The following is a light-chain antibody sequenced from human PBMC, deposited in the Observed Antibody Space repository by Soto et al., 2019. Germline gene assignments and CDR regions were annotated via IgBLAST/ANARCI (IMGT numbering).Light chain of an antibody. V-gene: IGLV1-40*01. CDR2: GNS. Sequence: QSVLTQPPSVSGAPGQRVTISCTGSSSNIGAGYDVHWYQQLPGTAPKLLIYGNSNRRSGVPDRVSGYKSGTSASLAITGLQAEDEADYYCQSYDSSLSASVVFGGGTKLTVL. CDR3: QSYDSSLSASVV. J-gene: IGLJ2*01. CDR1: SSNIGAGYD.